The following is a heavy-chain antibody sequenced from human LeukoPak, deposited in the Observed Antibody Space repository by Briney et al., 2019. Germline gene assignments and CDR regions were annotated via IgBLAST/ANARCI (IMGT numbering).Heavy chain of an antibody. CDR3: ARENGGDEYYFDY. Sequence: ASVKVSFKSSGYTFTVYYMHWVRQAPGQGLEWMGWINPNSGGTNYAQKFQGRVTMTRDKYIITAYMELSRPSSDDTAVYYCARENGGDEYYFDYWGQGTLVTVSS. CDR2: INPNSGGT. CDR1: GYTFTVYY. J-gene: IGHJ4*02. V-gene: IGHV1-2*02. D-gene: IGHD2-21*02.